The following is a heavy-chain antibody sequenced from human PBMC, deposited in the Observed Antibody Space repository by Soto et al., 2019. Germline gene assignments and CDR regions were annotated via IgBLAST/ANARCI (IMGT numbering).Heavy chain of an antibody. CDR1: GGTFSSYA. CDR2: IIPIFGTA. J-gene: IGHJ6*02. Sequence: QGQLVQSGAEVKKPGSSVKVSYKASGGTFSSYAISWVRQAPGQGLEWMGGIIPIFGTANYAQKFQGRVTITADESTSTAYMELSSLRSEDTAVYYCGRSWYYYYGMDVWGQGTTVTVSS. CDR3: GRSWYYYYGMDV. D-gene: IGHD6-13*01. V-gene: IGHV1-69*01.